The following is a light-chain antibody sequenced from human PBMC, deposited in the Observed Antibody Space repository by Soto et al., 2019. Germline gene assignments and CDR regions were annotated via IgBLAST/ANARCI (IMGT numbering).Light chain of an antibody. V-gene: IGKV3-15*01. J-gene: IGKJ1*01. CDR1: QSVSSN. CDR3: QQYNNWSPCT. Sequence: EIVMTQSPATLSVSPGERATLSCRASQSVSSNLAWYQQKPGQAPRLLIYGASTRATGIPARFSGSGSGTEFTLTISSLQSEDFAVYYCQQYNNWSPCTFGQGTKLDIK. CDR2: GAS.